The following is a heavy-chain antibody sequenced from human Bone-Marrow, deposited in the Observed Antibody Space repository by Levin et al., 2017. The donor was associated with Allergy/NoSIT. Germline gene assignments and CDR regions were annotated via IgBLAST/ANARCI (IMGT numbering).Heavy chain of an antibody. CDR1: GFTFDEYY. CDR2: ISWNGKTI. D-gene: IGHD3-10*01. CDR3: TREGRLRRPNGFGM. Sequence: PGGSLRLSCAASGFTFDEYYMHWVRQAPGEGLEWVSGISWNGKTIAYADSVKGRFTISRDNAHNSVYLQMDSLRPEDTALYYCTREGRLRRPNGFGMWGQGTMVTVSS. V-gene: IGHV3-9*01. J-gene: IGHJ3*02.